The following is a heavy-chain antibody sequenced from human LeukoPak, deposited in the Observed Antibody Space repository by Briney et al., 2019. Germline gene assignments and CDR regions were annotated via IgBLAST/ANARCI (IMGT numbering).Heavy chain of an antibody. Sequence: ASVKVSCKASGYTFTSYGISWVRQAPGQGLEWMGWISAYNGNTNYAQKLQGRVTMTTDTSTSTAYMELRSLRSDDTAVYYCARDGVYDFWRRYYYYYMDVWDKGTTVTVSS. CDR3: ARDGVYDFWRRYYYYYMDV. CDR1: GYTFTSYG. D-gene: IGHD3-3*01. J-gene: IGHJ6*03. CDR2: ISAYNGNT. V-gene: IGHV1-18*01.